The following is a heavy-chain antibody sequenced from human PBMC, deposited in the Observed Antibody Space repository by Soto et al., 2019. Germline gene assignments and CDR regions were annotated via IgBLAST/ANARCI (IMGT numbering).Heavy chain of an antibody. J-gene: IGHJ4*02. CDR1: GHTFTSYY. D-gene: IGHD3-16*02. CDR3: ARSYYDYVWGSYRSAHFDY. CDR2: INPSGDST. Sequence: ASVKVSCKASGHTFTSYYMHWVRQAPGQGLEWMGIINPSGDSTSYAQKFQGRVTMTRDTSTSTVYMELSSLRSEDTAVYYCARSYYDYVWGSYRSAHFDYWGQGTLVTVSS. V-gene: IGHV1-46*01.